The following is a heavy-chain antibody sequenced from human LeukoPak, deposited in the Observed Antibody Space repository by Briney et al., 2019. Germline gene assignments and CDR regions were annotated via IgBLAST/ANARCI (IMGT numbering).Heavy chain of an antibody. CDR2: ISGSGGST. J-gene: IGHJ4*02. D-gene: IGHD3-10*01. Sequence: PGGSLRLSCAASGFTFSSYAMSWVRQAPGKGLEWVSAISGSGGSTYYADSVKGRFTISRDNSKNTLYLQMNSLRAEDTAVYYCAKDYYGSGSYFRSVFDYWGQGTLVTVSS. CDR1: GFTFSSYA. CDR3: AKDYYGSGSYFRSVFDY. V-gene: IGHV3-23*01.